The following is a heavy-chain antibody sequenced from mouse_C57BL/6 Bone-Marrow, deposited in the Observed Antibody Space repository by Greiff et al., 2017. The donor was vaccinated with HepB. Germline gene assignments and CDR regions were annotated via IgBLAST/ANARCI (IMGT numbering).Heavy chain of an antibody. CDR2: IDPSDSET. Sequence: VQLQQPGAELVRPGSSVKLSCKASGYTFTSYWMHWVKQRPIQGLEWIGNIDPSDSETHYNQKFKDKATLTVDKSTSTAYMQLSSLTSEDAAVYYGASGGAYAMDYWGQGTSVTVSS. V-gene: IGHV1-52*01. CDR1: GYTFTSYW. CDR3: ASGGAYAMDY. J-gene: IGHJ4*01.